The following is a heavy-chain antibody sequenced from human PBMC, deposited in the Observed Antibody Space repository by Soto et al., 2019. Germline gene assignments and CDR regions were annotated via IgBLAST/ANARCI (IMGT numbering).Heavy chain of an antibody. J-gene: IGHJ3*02. V-gene: IGHV1-2*04. D-gene: IGHD2-8*01. CDR1: GYTFTGYY. CDR2: INPNSGGT. CDR3: ARDSILMKGAFDI. Sequence: GESLKISCKASGYTFTGYYMHWVRQAPGQGLEWMGWINPNSGGTNYAQKFQGWVTMTRDTSISTAYMELSRLRSDDTAVYYCARDSILMKGAFDIWGQGTMVTVS.